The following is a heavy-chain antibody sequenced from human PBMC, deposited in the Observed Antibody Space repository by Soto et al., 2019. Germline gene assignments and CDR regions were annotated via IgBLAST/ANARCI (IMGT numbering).Heavy chain of an antibody. CDR2: VSTNDDRT. CDR3: ARELNTESSAYYSFAF. J-gene: IGHJ4*02. D-gene: IGHD3-22*01. CDR1: GGTFGSDA. V-gene: IGHV1-18*04. Sequence: ASLKVSCKSSGGTFGSDAITWLRQAPGQRPEWLGWVSTNDDRTNYAQKFQGRVAMTTDRSTATTSMELRSLRADDTAVYYCARELNTESSAYYSFAFWGQGTLVTVSS.